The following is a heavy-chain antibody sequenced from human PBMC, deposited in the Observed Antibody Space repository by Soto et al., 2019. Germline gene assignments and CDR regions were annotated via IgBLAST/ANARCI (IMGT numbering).Heavy chain of an antibody. D-gene: IGHD3-10*01. Sequence: SETLSLTCAVYGGSFSGYYLSWIRQPPGKGLEWIGEINHSGSTNYNPSLKSRVTISVDTSKNQFSLKLSSVTAADTAVYYSARGSHLAITMVRGVREARFDYWGQGTLVTVSS. CDR2: INHSGST. J-gene: IGHJ4*02. CDR3: ARGSHLAITMVRGVREARFDY. CDR1: GGSFSGYY. V-gene: IGHV4-34*01.